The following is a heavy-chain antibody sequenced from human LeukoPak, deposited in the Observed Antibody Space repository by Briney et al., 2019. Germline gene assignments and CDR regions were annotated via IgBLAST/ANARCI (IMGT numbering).Heavy chain of an antibody. V-gene: IGHV4-59*08. CDR1: GGSISTYY. CDR3: ARHHVGGSAYSYVYY. D-gene: IGHD5-18*01. Sequence: PSETLSLTCTVSGGSISTYYWTWIRQSPGKGLEWIWCIYYSGSTNYNPSLKSRVTISVDTSKNQFSLDLSAVTAAESAVYYCARHHVGGSAYSYVYYWGRGTLVTVSS. CDR2: IYYSGST. J-gene: IGHJ4*02.